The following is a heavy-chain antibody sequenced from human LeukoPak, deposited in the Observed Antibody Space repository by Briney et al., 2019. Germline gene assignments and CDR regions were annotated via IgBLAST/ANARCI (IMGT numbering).Heavy chain of an antibody. Sequence: SGPALVKPTQTLTLTCTFSGFSLSTSGMCVSWVRQTPGKGLEWVGRIKSNTDGGTADYAAPVKGRFTISRDDSKTTLYLLMNSLKIDDTAVYYCVTNLDRTRNCRTGSCLDWGQGTLVTVSS. D-gene: IGHD2-15*01. V-gene: IGHV3-15*02. CDR1: GFSLSTSG. CDR2: IKSNTDGGTA. J-gene: IGHJ4*02. CDR3: VTNLDRTRNCRTGSCLD.